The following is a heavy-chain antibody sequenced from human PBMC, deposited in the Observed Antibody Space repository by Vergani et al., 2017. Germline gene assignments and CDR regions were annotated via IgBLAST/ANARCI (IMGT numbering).Heavy chain of an antibody. J-gene: IGHJ5*02. D-gene: IGHD3-3*01. V-gene: IGHV6-1*01. CDR1: GDSVSSNSAA. CDR3: AREINVLRFLEWLSLRGGYNWFDP. CDR2: TYYRSKWYN. Sequence: QVQLQQSGPGLVKPSQTLSLTCAISGDSVSSNSAAWNWIRQSPSRGLEWLGRTYYRSKWYNDYAVSVKSRITINPDTSKNQFSLQLNSVTPEDTAVYYCAREINVLRFLEWLSLRGGYNWFDPWGQGTLVTVSS.